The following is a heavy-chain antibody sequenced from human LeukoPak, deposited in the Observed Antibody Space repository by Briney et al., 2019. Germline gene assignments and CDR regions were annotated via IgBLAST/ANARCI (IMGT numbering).Heavy chain of an antibody. J-gene: IGHJ3*02. V-gene: IGHV3-30*18. CDR2: ISYDGSNK. CDR3: AKFVSGYDAFDI. D-gene: IGHD2-15*01. CDR1: GFTFSSYG. Sequence: QPGRSLRLSCAASGFTFSSYGMHWVRQAPGKGLEWVAVISYDGSNKYYADSVKGRFTISRDNSKNTLYLQMNSLRAEDTAVYYCAKFVSGYDAFDIWGQGTMVTLSS.